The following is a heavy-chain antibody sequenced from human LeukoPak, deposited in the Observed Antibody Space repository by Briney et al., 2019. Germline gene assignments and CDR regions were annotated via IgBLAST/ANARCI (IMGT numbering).Heavy chain of an antibody. CDR1: GYTFTSYD. Sequence: ASVKVSCKASGYTFTSYDINWVRQATGQGLEWMGWMNPNSGNTGYAQKFQGRVTMTRDTSISTAYMELSRLRSDDTAVYYCARGGPSFGSKYNWFDPWGQGTLVTVSS. V-gene: IGHV1-8*01. D-gene: IGHD3-10*01. J-gene: IGHJ5*02. CDR3: ARGGPSFGSKYNWFDP. CDR2: MNPNSGNT.